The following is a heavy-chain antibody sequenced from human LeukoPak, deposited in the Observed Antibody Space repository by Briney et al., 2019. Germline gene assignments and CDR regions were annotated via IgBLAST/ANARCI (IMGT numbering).Heavy chain of an antibody. CDR3: ARGQGSYSSSWYPDNWLDP. J-gene: IGHJ5*02. Sequence: GGSLRLSCAASGFTFSSYSMNWVRQAPGKGLEWVSYISRSSSTIYYADSVKGRFTISRDNAKNSLYLQMNSLRAEDTAVYYCARGQGSYSSSWYPDNWLDPWGQGTLVTVSS. CDR2: ISRSSSTI. D-gene: IGHD6-13*01. CDR1: GFTFSSYS. V-gene: IGHV3-48*04.